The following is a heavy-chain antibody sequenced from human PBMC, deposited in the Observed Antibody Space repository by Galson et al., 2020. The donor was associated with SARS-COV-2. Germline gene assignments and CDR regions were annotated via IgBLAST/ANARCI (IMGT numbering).Heavy chain of an antibody. CDR1: GFSLNSNFY. CDR2: LYHNGNS. J-gene: IGHJ5*02. V-gene: IGHV4-38-2*02. D-gene: IGHD6-19*01. Sequence: SETLSLTCIVSGFSLNSNFYWGWIRQSPGKGLEWIGSLYHNGNSYYNPSLKSRVTLSVDRSKSQFFLRLSSVTAADTAIYYCARGTVAGDYIWVDPWGRGTLVTVSS. CDR3: ARGTVAGDYIWVDP.